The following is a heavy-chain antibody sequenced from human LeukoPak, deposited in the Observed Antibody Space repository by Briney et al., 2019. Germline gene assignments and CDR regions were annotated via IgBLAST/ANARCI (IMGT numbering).Heavy chain of an antibody. V-gene: IGHV3-23*01. CDR3: AKISSGRDAFDI. D-gene: IGHD3-10*01. CDR2: ISGSGGST. J-gene: IGHJ3*02. Sequence: GGSLRLSCAASGFTFSSYGMSWVRQAPGKGLEWVSAISGSGGSTYYADSVKGRFTISRDNSKNTLYLQMNSLRAEDTAVYYCAKISSGRDAFDIWGQGTMVTVSS. CDR1: GFTFSSYG.